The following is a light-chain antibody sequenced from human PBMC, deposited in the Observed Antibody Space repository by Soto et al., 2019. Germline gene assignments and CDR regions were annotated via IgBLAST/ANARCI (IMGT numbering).Light chain of an antibody. Sequence: DIQLTQSPSFLSASVGDRVTITCRASQDISSYLAWYQQKPGKAPNLLIFGASSLQSGVPSRLSGSGSGTEFTLTISSLQAEDFATYYCQQLNCYSKVTFCPGTKGDIK. CDR2: GAS. V-gene: IGKV1-9*01. J-gene: IGKJ3*01. CDR3: QQLNCYSKVT. CDR1: QDISSY.